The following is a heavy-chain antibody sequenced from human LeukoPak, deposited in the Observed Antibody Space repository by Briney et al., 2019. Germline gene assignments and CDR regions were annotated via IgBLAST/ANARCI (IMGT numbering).Heavy chain of an antibody. CDR1: GFTVSTNY. D-gene: IGHD1-26*01. CDR3: ARVREVLNWYFDL. V-gene: IGHV3-53*01. CDR2: IYSGGRT. J-gene: IGHJ2*01. Sequence: GGSLRLSCAASGFTVSTNYMSWVRQAPGKGLEWVSVIYSGGRTYYADSVKGRFTISRDNSKNTLHLQMNSLRAEDTAVYYCARVREVLNWYFDLWGRGTLVTVSS.